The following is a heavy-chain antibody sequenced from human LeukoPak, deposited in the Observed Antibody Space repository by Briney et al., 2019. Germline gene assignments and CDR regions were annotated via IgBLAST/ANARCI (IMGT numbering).Heavy chain of an antibody. D-gene: IGHD6-19*01. Sequence: GGSLRLSCAASGFTFSSYAMRWVRQAPGKGLEWVAVISYDGSNKYYADSVKGRFTISRDNSKNTLYLQMNSLRAEDTAVYYCARVGSSGWYAFDIWGQGTMVTVSS. J-gene: IGHJ3*02. CDR2: ISYDGSNK. CDR3: ARVGSSGWYAFDI. V-gene: IGHV3-30-3*01. CDR1: GFTFSSYA.